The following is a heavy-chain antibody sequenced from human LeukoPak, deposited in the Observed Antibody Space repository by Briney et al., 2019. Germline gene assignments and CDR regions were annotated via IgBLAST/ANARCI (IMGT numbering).Heavy chain of an antibody. CDR1: GGSFSGYY. V-gene: IGHV4-34*01. D-gene: IGHD3-3*01. J-gene: IGHJ5*02. CDR3: ARGSYYDFWSGYYGESNWFDP. CDR2: INHSGST. Sequence: PSETLSLTCAVYGGSFSGYYWSWIRQPPGKGLEWIGEINHSGSTNYNPSPKSRVTISVDTSKNQFSLKLSSVTAADAAVYYCARGSYYDFWSGYYGESNWFDPWGQGTLVTVSS.